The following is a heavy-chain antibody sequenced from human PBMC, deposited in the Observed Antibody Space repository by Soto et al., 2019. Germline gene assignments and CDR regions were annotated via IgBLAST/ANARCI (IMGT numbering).Heavy chain of an antibody. CDR1: GFTFSSYD. J-gene: IGHJ6*03. V-gene: IGHV3-13*01. CDR3: ARGFGSFYYMDV. Sequence: LRLSCAASGFTFSSYDMHWVRQAPGRGLEWVSVIGTAGDTSYRGSVKGRFTISREKANNSLYLQMNSLLAGDTAVYYCARGFGSFYYMDVWGKGTTVTVSS. D-gene: IGHD3-10*01. CDR2: IGTAGDT.